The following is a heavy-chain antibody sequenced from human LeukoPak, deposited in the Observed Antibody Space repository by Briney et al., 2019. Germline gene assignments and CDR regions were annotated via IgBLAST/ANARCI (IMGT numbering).Heavy chain of an antibody. CDR1: GFTFSGSA. Sequence: GGSLRLSCAASGFTFSGSAMHWVRQAPGKGLEWVSAINGSGGSTYYADSVKGRFTISRDNSKNTLYLQMNSLRAEDTAVYYCAKGGGSYEDYFDYWGQGTLVTVSS. CDR2: INGSGGST. V-gene: IGHV3-23*01. D-gene: IGHD1-26*01. CDR3: AKGGGSYEDYFDY. J-gene: IGHJ4*02.